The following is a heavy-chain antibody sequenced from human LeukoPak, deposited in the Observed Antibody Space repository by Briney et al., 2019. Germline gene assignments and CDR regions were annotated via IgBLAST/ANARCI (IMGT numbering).Heavy chain of an antibody. CDR1: GGSISSSSYY. Sequence: SETLSLTCTVSGGSISSSSYYWGWIRQPSGKGLEWIGSIYYSGSTYYNPSLKSRVTISVDTSKNQFSLKLSSVTAADTAVYYCARLSWQLLPFDYWGQGTLVTVSS. CDR3: ARLSWQLLPFDY. D-gene: IGHD2-15*01. CDR2: IYYSGST. V-gene: IGHV4-39*01. J-gene: IGHJ4*02.